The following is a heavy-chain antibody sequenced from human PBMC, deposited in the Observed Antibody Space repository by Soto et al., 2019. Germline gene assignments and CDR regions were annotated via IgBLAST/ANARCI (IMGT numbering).Heavy chain of an antibody. CDR1: GYDFSSYA. D-gene: IGHD5-12*01. CDR3: ARDGGDCGYRLIYYYYIGLDV. CDR2: INIGSGNT. J-gene: IGHJ6*02. Sequence: QVQLVQSGAEEKQPGASVRLSCKASGYDFSSYAMHWVRQAPGQRLEWMGWINIGSGNTEYSQNFQDRITITRDTSSSTVYMELNSLKSEVTAVYYCARDGGDCGYRLIYYYYIGLDVWGQGTMVTVPS. V-gene: IGHV1-3*05.